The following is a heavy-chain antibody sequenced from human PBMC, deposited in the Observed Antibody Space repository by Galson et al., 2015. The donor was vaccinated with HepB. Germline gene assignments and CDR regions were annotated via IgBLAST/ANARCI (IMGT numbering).Heavy chain of an antibody. CDR1: GGSVSSGDYY. CDR2: VYYSGTT. D-gene: IGHD3-9*01. Sequence: SETLSLTCTVTGGSVSSGDYYWSWIRPPPGKGLEWIGYVYYSGTTNYNPSLESRVTISVDTSKNQFSLKLSSVTAADTAVYHCARDRIRYDVFTGYTSWGLDVWGLGTTVTVSS. V-gene: IGHV4-61*08. CDR3: ARDRIRYDVFTGYTSWGLDV. J-gene: IGHJ6*02.